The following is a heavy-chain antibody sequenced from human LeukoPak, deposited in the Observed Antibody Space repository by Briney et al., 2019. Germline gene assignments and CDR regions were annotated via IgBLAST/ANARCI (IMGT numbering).Heavy chain of an antibody. D-gene: IGHD2-2*01. CDR2: INPKNGRT. CDR1: GYSFTDYY. V-gene: IGHV1-2*02. Sequence: GASVRVSCKTSGYSFTDYYIHWVRQAPGQGLEWMGWINPKNGRTNSAQKFQDRVTITRDPPISTVYMDMAGLTSDDRAIYFCARADLVDAGPYLMGPWGQGTLVTVSS. J-gene: IGHJ5*02. CDR3: ARADLVDAGPYLMGP.